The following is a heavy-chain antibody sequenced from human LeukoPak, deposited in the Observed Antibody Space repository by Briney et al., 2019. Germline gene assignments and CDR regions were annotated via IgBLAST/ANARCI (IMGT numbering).Heavy chain of an antibody. V-gene: IGHV4-59*01. CDR3: ARGLGYCSSTSCLRGVYCYGMDV. J-gene: IGHJ6*02. Sequence: PSETLSLTCTVSGGSISNYYWSWIRQPPGKGLEWIGYIYYSGSTNYNPSLKSRVTISVDTSKNQFSLKLSSVTAADTAVYYCARGLGYCSSTSCLRGVYCYGMDVWGQGTTVTVSS. D-gene: IGHD2-2*01. CDR2: IYYSGST. CDR1: GGSISNYY.